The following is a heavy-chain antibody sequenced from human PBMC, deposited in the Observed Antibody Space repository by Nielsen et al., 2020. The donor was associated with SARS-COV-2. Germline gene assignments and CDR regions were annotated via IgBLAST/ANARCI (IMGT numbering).Heavy chain of an antibody. Sequence: GESLKISCAASGFTFSSYAMHWVRQAPGKGLEWVAVISYDGSNKYYADSVKGRFTISRDNSKNTLYLQMNSLRAEDTAVYYCAREGHIAARLRPGFDPWGQGTLVTVSS. V-gene: IGHV3-30*04. J-gene: IGHJ5*02. CDR1: GFTFSSYA. D-gene: IGHD6-6*01. CDR3: AREGHIAARLRPGFDP. CDR2: ISYDGSNK.